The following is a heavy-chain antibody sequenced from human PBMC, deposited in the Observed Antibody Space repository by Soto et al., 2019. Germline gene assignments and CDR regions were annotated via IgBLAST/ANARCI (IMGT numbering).Heavy chain of an antibody. Sequence: QVQLVESGGGVVQPGRSLRLSCAASGFNLSDYGMHWVRKAPGKGLEWVAVIWYDGSNKDYADSVKVRFTISRDKSENTLYLQINSLRAEDTAVYYCAAPGYSYGDGDDYFDYWGQGTLVTVSS. CDR3: AAPGYSYGDGDDYFDY. CDR1: GFNLSDYG. D-gene: IGHD5-18*01. J-gene: IGHJ4*02. CDR2: IWYDGSNK. V-gene: IGHV3-33*01.